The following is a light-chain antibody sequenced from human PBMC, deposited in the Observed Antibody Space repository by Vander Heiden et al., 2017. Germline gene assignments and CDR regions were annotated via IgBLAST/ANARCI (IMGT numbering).Light chain of an antibody. CDR3: QQYNSWT. J-gene: IGKJ1*01. CDR2: KAS. V-gene: IGKV1-5*03. CDR1: QSISNW. Sequence: DIQMTQSPSTMSASVGDRVTITCRASQSISNWLAWYQQKPGKATKLLIYKASSLESGVPSRFSGSGSGTEFTVTISSLQPDDFATYYCQQYNSWTFGQGTKVEI.